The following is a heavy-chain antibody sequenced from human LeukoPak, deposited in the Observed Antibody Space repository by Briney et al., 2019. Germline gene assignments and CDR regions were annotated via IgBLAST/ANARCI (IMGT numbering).Heavy chain of an antibody. V-gene: IGHV3-64D*06. D-gene: IGHD5-12*01. CDR1: GFTFSSYA. Sequence: GGSLRLSCSASGFTFSSYAMHWVRQAPGKGLEYVSSISSNGGSTYYADSVKGRFTISRDNSKDTLFLQMSSLRTEDTAVYYCASPYSGYDYNFDHWGQGTLVTVSS. CDR2: ISSNGGST. CDR3: ASPYSGYDYNFDH. J-gene: IGHJ4*02.